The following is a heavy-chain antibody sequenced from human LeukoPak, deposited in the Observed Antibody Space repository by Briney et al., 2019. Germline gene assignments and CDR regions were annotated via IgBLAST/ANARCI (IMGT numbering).Heavy chain of an antibody. J-gene: IGHJ4*02. V-gene: IGHV3-20*04. CDR3: ARNFGGGDRSDPFY. CDR2: INWNGGST. Sequence: SGGSLRLSCAASGFTFNDYGMSWVRQAPGRGLEWVSGINWNGGSTAYADSVRGRFTISRDNAKNSLYLQMNSLRAEDTAFYYCARNFGGGDRSDPFYWGQGTLVTVSS. D-gene: IGHD3-22*01. CDR1: GFTFNDYG.